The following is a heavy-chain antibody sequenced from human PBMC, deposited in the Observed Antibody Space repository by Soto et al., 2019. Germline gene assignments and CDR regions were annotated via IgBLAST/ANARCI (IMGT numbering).Heavy chain of an antibody. D-gene: IGHD2-21*02. CDR2: IYYSGST. CDR1: GDSISSSSYY. V-gene: IGHV4-39*01. J-gene: IGHJ5*02. Sequence: SETLSLTCTVSGDSISSSSYYWDWIRQPPGKGLEWIGSIYYSGSTYYNPSLKSRVTISVDTSKNQFSLKLSSVTAADTAVYYCARARSGDSRFAPGAQGALV. CDR3: ARARSGDSRFAP.